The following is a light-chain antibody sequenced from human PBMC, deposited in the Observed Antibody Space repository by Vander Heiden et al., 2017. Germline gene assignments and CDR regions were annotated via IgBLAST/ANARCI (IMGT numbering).Light chain of an antibody. V-gene: IGKV3-20*01. CDR2: ATS. CDR1: QSVYRGY. J-gene: IGKJ2*02. Sequence: EIVLTQSPGTLSLSPGERVTRSCRANQSVYRGYVAWHQQVPGQAPRLLVYATSSRATGIPDRFSGSGSGTDFTLTISRREPEAFGVYHCYQEGNSPSTFGQGSKLEIK. CDR3: YQEGNSPST.